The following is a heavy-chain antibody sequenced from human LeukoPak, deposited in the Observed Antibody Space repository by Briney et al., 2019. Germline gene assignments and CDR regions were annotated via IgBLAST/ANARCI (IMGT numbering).Heavy chain of an antibody. CDR3: TTSGGTTTRFVDY. CDR1: GFTFSNVW. Sequence: GGSLRLSCAASGFTFSNVWMSWVRQAPGKGLEWVGRIISKVDGRTADYAAPVKGRFTISRDDSKNTVYLQMNSLKTEDTAVYYCTTSGGTTTRFVDYWGQGNLVSVSS. D-gene: IGHD2/OR15-2a*01. CDR2: IISKVDGRTA. V-gene: IGHV3-15*01. J-gene: IGHJ4*02.